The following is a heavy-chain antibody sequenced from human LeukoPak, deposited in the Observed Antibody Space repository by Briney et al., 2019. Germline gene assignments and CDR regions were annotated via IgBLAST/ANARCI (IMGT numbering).Heavy chain of an antibody. CDR2: ISGSGGST. J-gene: IGHJ4*02. D-gene: IGHD3-10*01. V-gene: IGHV3-23*01. CDR3: AKDLIGSYYYGSGSIFDY. Sequence: GGSLRLSCAASGFTFSSYAMSWVRQAPGKGLEWVSAISGSGGSTYYADSVKGRFTISRDNSKNTLYLQMNSLRAEDTAVYYCAKDLIGSYYYGSGSIFDYWGQGTLVTVSS. CDR1: GFTFSSYA.